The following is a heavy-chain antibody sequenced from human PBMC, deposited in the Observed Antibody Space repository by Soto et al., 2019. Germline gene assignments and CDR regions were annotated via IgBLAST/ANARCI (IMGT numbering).Heavy chain of an antibody. CDR3: ARLEAGKGALDY. V-gene: IGHV4-39*01. J-gene: IGHJ4*02. Sequence: PSETLSLTCTVSGGSISSSSYYWGWIRQPPGKGLEWIGSIYYSGSTYYKQSLKSRVTISVDTSKNQFSLKLSSVTAADTAVYYCARLEAGKGALDYWGQGTLVTVSS. CDR2: IYYSGST. CDR1: GGSISSSSYY. D-gene: IGHD6-19*01.